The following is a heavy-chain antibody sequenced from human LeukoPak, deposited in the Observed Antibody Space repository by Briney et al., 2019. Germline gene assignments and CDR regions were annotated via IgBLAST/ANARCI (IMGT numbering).Heavy chain of an antibody. V-gene: IGHV4-38-2*02. J-gene: IGHJ4*02. CDR1: GYSISSGYY. CDR3: PRDTDYYDSKGGDFDY. D-gene: IGHD3-22*01. Sequence: SETPSLTCTVSGYSISSGYYWGWIRQPPGKGLEWIGSIYHSGSTYYNPSLKSRVTISVDTSKNQFSLKLSSVTAADTAVYYCPRDTDYYDSKGGDFDYWGQGTLVTVSS. CDR2: IYHSGST.